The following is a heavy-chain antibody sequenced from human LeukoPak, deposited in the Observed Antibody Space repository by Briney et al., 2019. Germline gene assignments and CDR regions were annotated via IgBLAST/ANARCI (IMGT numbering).Heavy chain of an antibody. Sequence: SETLSLTCAVYGGSFSGYYWSWIRQPPGKGLEWIGEINHSGSTNYNPSLKSRVTISVDTSKSQFSLKLSSVTAADTAVYYCARGRARIDYWGQGTLVTVSS. D-gene: IGHD5-12*01. CDR3: ARGRARIDY. CDR1: GGSFSGYY. CDR2: INHSGST. V-gene: IGHV4-34*01. J-gene: IGHJ4*02.